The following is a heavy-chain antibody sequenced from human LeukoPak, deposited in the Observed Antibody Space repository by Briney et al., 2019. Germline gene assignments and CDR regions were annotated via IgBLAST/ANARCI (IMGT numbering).Heavy chain of an antibody. V-gene: IGHV1-2*02. J-gene: IGHJ3*02. D-gene: IGHD5-18*01. CDR2: INPNSGGT. CDR1: GYTFTGYY. CDR3: AREGPGSTWIQRTGAFDI. Sequence: ASVKVSCKASGYTFTGYYMHWVRQAPGQGLEWMGWINPNSGGTNYAQKFQGRVTMTRDTSASTAYMELSSLRSEDMAVYYCAREGPGSTWIQRTGAFDIWGRGTMVTVSS.